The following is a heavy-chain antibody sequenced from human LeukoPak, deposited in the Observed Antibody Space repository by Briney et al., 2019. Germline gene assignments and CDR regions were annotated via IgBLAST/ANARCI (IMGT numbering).Heavy chain of an antibody. J-gene: IGHJ6*02. CDR3: ASTTYVLYYGMDV. V-gene: IGHV1-2*02. D-gene: IGHD2/OR15-2a*01. CDR2: INPNSGGT. Sequence: ASVTVSCKASGYTFTGYYMHWVRQAPGQGLEWMGWINPNSGGTNYAQKFQGRVTMTRDTSISTAYMELSRLRSDDTAVYYCASTTYVLYYGMDVWGQGTTVTVSS. CDR1: GYTFTGYY.